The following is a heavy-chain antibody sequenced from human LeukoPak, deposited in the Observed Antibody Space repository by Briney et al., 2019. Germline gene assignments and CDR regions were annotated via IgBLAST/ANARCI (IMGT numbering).Heavy chain of an antibody. J-gene: IGHJ4*02. CDR3: ARVQGGGYRTADY. CDR1: GFTFSSYS. CDR2: ISSSSSYI. D-gene: IGHD6-19*01. Sequence: GGSLRLSCVASGFTFSSYSMNWVRQAPGKGLEWVSSISSSSSYIYYADSVKGRFTVSRDNAKNSLYLQMNSLRGEDTAMYYCARVQGGGYRTADYWGQGTLVTVSS. V-gene: IGHV3-21*01.